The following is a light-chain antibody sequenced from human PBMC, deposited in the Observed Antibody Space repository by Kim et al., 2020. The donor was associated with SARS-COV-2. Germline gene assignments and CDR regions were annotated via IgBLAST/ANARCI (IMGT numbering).Light chain of an antibody. J-gene: IGKJ5*01. CDR3: LQDYNYPIT. CDR2: ATS. CDR1: QGIRND. Sequence: AIQMTQSPSSLSASVGDRVTISCRASQGIRNDLGWYQQKPGKAPKLLIYATSSLETGVPSRFSGSGSGTDFTLTITSLQPEDFATYYCLQDYNYPITFGQGTRLEIK. V-gene: IGKV1-6*01.